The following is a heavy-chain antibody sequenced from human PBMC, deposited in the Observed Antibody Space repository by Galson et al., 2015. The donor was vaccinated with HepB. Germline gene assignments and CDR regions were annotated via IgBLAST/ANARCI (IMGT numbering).Heavy chain of an antibody. CDR3: TRHDDGGPTLNWYFDL. V-gene: IGHV3-73*01. D-gene: IGHD4-23*01. CDR2: IRSKANSYAT. J-gene: IGHJ2*01. CDR1: GFTFSGSA. Sequence: LRLSCAASGFTFSGSAMHWVRQASGKGLEWVGRIRSKANSYATAYAASVKGRFTISRDDSKNTAYLQMNSLKTEDTAVYYCTRHDDGGPTLNWYFDLWGRGTLVTVSS.